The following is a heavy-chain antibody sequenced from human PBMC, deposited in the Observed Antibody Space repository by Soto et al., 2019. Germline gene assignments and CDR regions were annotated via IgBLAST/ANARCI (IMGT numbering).Heavy chain of an antibody. J-gene: IGHJ4*02. Sequence: PSETLSLTCTVSGGSISSGGYYWSWIRQHPWKGLEWIGYIYYSGSTYYNPSLKSRVTISVDTSKNQFSLKLSSVTAADTAVYYCARDPLSGTDYWGQGTLVTVSS. CDR3: ARDPLSGTDY. D-gene: IGHD1-26*01. CDR1: GGSISSGGYY. CDR2: IYYSGST. V-gene: IGHV4-31*03.